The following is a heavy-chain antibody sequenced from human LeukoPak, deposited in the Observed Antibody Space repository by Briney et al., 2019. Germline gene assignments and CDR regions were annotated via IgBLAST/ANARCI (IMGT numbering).Heavy chain of an antibody. D-gene: IGHD1-26*01. CDR2: IIPIFGTA. CDR3: ARGWEPRSPLDY. CDR1: GGTFSSYA. V-gene: IGHV1-69*13. J-gene: IGHJ4*02. Sequence: ASVKVSCKASGGTFSSYAISWVRQAPGQGLEWMGGIIPIFGTANYAQKFQGRVTITADESTSTAYMELSSLRSEDTAVYYCARGWEPRSPLDYWGQGTLATVSS.